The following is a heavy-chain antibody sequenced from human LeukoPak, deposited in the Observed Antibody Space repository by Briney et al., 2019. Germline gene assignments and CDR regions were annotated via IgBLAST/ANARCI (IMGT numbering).Heavy chain of an antibody. CDR3: GRDIATAVDY. CDR1: GFSLSSYW. J-gene: IGHJ4*02. V-gene: IGHV3-74*01. D-gene: IGHD6-13*01. Sequence: PGGSLRLSCTASGFSLSSYWMHWVRQAPGQGLVSFSRINSAGISTNYADYVKGRFTISRDNAKNTLYLQINSLRAEDTAIYYCGRDIATAVDYWGLGTLVTVSS. CDR2: INSAGIST.